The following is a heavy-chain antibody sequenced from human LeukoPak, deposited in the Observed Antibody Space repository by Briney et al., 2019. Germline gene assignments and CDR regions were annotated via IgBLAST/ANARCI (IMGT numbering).Heavy chain of an antibody. CDR3: ARDKGPSYLSSFDY. D-gene: IGHD2-2*01. V-gene: IGHV3-30*04. CDR2: ISYDGSNE. J-gene: IGHJ4*02. Sequence: GGSLRLSCAASGFTFSSYVMHWVRQAPGKGLEWVAIISYDGSNEYYAHSVKGRFTISRDNSKNTLYLQMNSLRAADTAVYYCARDKGPSYLSSFDYWGQGNLVTVSS. CDR1: GFTFSSYV.